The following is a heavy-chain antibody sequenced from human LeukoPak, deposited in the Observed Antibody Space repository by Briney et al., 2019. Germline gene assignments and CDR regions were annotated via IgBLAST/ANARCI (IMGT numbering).Heavy chain of an antibody. CDR3: AKVDQYGDYSPQGAFDI. CDR2: ISYDGSNK. Sequence: GGSLRLSCAASGFTFSSYGMHWVRQAPGKGLEWVAVISYDGSNKYYADSVKGRFTISRDNSKNTLYLQMNSLRAEDTAVYYCAKVDQYGDYSPQGAFDIWGQGTMVTVSS. V-gene: IGHV3-30*18. D-gene: IGHD4-17*01. J-gene: IGHJ3*02. CDR1: GFTFSSYG.